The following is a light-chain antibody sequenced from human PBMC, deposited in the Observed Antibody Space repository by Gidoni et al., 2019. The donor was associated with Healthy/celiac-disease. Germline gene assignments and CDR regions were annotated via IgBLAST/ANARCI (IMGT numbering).Light chain of an antibody. CDR3: QQSYSTPRT. V-gene: IGKV1-39*01. Sequence: IQITQSPSSLSASVGDRVTITCRASQSISSYLNWYQQKPGKAPKLLIYAASSLQSGVPSRFSGSGSGTDFTLTISSLQHEDFATYYCQQSYSTPRTFGGGTKVEIK. CDR2: AAS. CDR1: QSISSY. J-gene: IGKJ4*01.